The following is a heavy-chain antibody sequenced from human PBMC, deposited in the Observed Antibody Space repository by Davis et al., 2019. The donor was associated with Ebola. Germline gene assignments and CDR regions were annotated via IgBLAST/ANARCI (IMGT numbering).Heavy chain of an antibody. CDR2: INTNTGNP. D-gene: IGHD4-23*01. CDR3: ARDRLGWEGTTVAKYWFDP. Sequence: ASVKVSCKASGYTFTSYAMNWVRQAPGQGLEWMGWINTNTGNPTYAQGFTGRFVFSLDTSVSTAYLQISSLKAEDTAVYYCARDRLGWEGTTVAKYWFDPWGQGTLVTVSS. J-gene: IGHJ5*02. CDR1: GYTFTSYA. V-gene: IGHV7-4-1*02.